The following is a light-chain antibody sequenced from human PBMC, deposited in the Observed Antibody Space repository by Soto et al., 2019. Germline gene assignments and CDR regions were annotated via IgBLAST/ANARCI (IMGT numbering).Light chain of an antibody. CDR2: QAS. J-gene: IGKJ1*01. V-gene: IGKV1-5*03. CDR1: QSTSSY. CDR3: QQYISLST. Sequence: IQMTQSPSTLSASVGDRVTITCRASQSTSSYLAWYQQKPGKAPKLLIYQASSLENGVPSRFSGSGSGTEFSLTISSLQPDDFATYYCQQYISLSTFCHGTKVDIK.